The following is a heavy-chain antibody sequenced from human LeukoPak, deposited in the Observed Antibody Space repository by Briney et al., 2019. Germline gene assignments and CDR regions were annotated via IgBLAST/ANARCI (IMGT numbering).Heavy chain of an antibody. CDR3: AKDKSMVRELDY. Sequence: GGSLRLSCTASGFTFRSYGMHWVRQAPGKGLEWLAFIQSDGRNQYYADSVKGQFTISRDNSKNTLFLQMKNLRAEDTAVYYCAKDKSMVRELDYWGQGTLVTVSS. CDR1: GFTFRSYG. V-gene: IGHV3-30*02. J-gene: IGHJ4*02. CDR2: IQSDGRNQ. D-gene: IGHD3-10*01.